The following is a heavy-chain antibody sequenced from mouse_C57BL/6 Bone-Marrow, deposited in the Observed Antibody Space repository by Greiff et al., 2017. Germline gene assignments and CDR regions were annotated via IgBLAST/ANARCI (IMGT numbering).Heavy chain of an antibody. J-gene: IGHJ1*03. Sequence: VQLQQSVAELVRPGASVKLSCTASGFNIKNTYMHWVKQRPEQGLEWIGRIDPANGNTKYAPKLQGKDTITADTSSNTAYLQLSSLTSEDTAIYYCAKNGYYVGWYFDVGGTGTTVTVSS. CDR1: GFNIKNTY. V-gene: IGHV14-3*01. CDR3: AKNGYYVGWYFDV. CDR2: IDPANGNT. D-gene: IGHD2-3*01.